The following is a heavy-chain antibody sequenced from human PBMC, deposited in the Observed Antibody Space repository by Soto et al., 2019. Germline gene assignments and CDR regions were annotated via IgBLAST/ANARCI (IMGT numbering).Heavy chain of an antibody. Sequence: GGSLRLSCAASGFTFSSYSMNWVRQAPGKGLEWVSYISSSSSTIYYADSVKGRFTISRDNAKNSLYLQMNSLRDEDTAVYYCARDLGYCSSTSCYFWYYYYGMDVWGQGTTVTVSS. CDR2: ISSSSSTI. D-gene: IGHD2-2*01. CDR1: GFTFSSYS. J-gene: IGHJ6*02. V-gene: IGHV3-48*02. CDR3: ARDLGYCSSTSCYFWYYYYGMDV.